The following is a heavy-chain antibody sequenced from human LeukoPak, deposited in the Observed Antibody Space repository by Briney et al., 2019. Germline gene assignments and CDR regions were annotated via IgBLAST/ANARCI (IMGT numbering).Heavy chain of an antibody. V-gene: IGHV3-48*03. CDR2: ISSSSSTI. CDR3: AREGPMEGFWSGHNWFDP. CDR1: GFTFSDYE. D-gene: IGHD3-3*01. J-gene: IGHJ5*02. Sequence: GGSLRLSCAASGFTFSDYEMNWVRQAPGKGLEWVSYISSSSSTIYYADSVKGRFTISRDNAKNSLYLQMNSLRAEDTAVYYCAREGPMEGFWSGHNWFDPWGQGTLVTVSS.